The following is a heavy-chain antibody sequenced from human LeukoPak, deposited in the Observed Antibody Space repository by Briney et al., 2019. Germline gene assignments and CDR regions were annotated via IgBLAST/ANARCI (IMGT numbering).Heavy chain of an antibody. J-gene: IGHJ6*04. D-gene: IGHD2-15*01. CDR2: ISSTGNTV. Sequence: GGSLRLSCAASGFTFSSYEMNWVRQAPGQGLEWVAYISSTGNTVHYAGSVKGRFTISRNNAKNSLYLQMNRLRAGDTAVYYCTKETPQMDVWGKGTTVIVSS. V-gene: IGHV3-48*03. CDR3: TKETPQMDV. CDR1: GFTFSSYE.